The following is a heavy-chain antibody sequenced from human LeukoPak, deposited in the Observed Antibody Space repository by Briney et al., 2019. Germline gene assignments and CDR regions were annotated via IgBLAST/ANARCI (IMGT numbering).Heavy chain of an antibody. Sequence: PGGSLRLSCAASGLTFRNDCMSWGRQAPGKGLEWVANIKQDGSDKFYVDSVNGRFTISRDNAKNSLYLQMNTLRAEDTAIYYCATFSGAHHKTFDSWGQGTLVTVSS. CDR3: ATFSGAHHKTFDS. J-gene: IGHJ4*02. CDR1: GLTFRNDC. CDR2: IKQDGSDK. V-gene: IGHV3-7*01. D-gene: IGHD1-14*01.